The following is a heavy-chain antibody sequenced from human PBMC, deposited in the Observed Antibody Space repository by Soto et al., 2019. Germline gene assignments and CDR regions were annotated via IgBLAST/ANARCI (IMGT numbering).Heavy chain of an antibody. Sequence: ASVKVSCKASGYTFTGYYMHWVRQAPGQGLEWMGWINPNSGGTNYAQKFQGRVTITRDTSASTAYMELSSLRSEDTAVYYCARTAVAAYYFDYWGQGTLVTSPQ. CDR3: ARTAVAAYYFDY. CDR2: INPNSGGT. J-gene: IGHJ4*02. CDR1: GYTFTGYY. D-gene: IGHD6-19*01. V-gene: IGHV1-2*02.